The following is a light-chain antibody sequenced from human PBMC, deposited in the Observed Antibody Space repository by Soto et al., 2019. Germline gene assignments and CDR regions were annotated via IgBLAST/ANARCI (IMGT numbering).Light chain of an antibody. Sequence: EIVLTQSPGTLSLSPGERATLSCRASQRVSSSYLAWYQQKPGQAPRLLIYGASSRATGIPDRFSGSGSGTDFTLTISRLEPEDFAVYYCQQYGSSPPWTFGQGTNVEIK. CDR2: GAS. V-gene: IGKV3-20*01. CDR1: QRVSSSY. CDR3: QQYGSSPPWT. J-gene: IGKJ1*01.